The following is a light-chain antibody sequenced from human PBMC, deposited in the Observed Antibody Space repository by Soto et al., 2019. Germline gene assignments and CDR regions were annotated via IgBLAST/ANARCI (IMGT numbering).Light chain of an antibody. CDR3: QQYYSTPFS. Sequence: DIVMSQSPDSLAVSLGERATINCKSSQSVLHSSNSTNYLAWYQQKPGQPPNLLTYWASTRESVVPDRFSSSGSGTDFALPISSLQAEDVAVYYCQQYYSTPFSFGPGTKVDIK. J-gene: IGKJ3*01. CDR2: WAS. V-gene: IGKV4-1*01. CDR1: QSVLHSSNSTNY.